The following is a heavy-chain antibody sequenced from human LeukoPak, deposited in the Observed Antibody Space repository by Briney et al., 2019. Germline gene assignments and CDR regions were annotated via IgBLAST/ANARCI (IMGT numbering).Heavy chain of an antibody. CDR2: ISYDGSNK. V-gene: IGHV3-30*18. Sequence: GGSLRLSCAASGFTFSSYGMHWVRQAPGKGLEWVAVISYDGSNKYYADSVKGRFTISRDNSKNTLYLQMNSLRAEDTAVYYCAKDHYDSLTGYLDVYYGMDVWGQGTTVTVSS. D-gene: IGHD3-9*01. CDR3: AKDHYDSLTGYLDVYYGMDV. J-gene: IGHJ6*02. CDR1: GFTFSSYG.